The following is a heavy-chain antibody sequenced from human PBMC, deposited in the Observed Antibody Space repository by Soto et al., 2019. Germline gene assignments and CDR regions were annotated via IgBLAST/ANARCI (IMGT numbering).Heavy chain of an antibody. CDR2: IDTSGGVT. CDR3: TRKSESDY. CDR1: GSTLSIFF. V-gene: IGHV3-23*01. J-gene: IGHJ4*02. Sequence: GGSWRLSCKPSGSTLSIFFMTWFRQAPGKGPEWVSGIDTSGGVTKYADSVKGRFTISRDNSKNTLYLQMNSLRAEDTAVYFCTRKSESDYWGQGTLVTVSS.